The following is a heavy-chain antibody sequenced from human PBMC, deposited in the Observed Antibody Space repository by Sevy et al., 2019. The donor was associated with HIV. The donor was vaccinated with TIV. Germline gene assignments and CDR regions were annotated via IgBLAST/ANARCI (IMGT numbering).Heavy chain of an antibody. D-gene: IGHD6-13*01. CDR2: IYYSGST. J-gene: IGHJ6*02. V-gene: IGHV4-59*01. CDR3: ARRASIAAAGVYYYYYGMDV. Sequence: SETLSLTCTVSGGSISSYYWSWIRQPPGKGLEWIGYIYYSGSTNYNPSLKSRVTISVDTSKNQFSLKLSSVTAADTAVYYCARRASIAAAGVYYYYYGMDVWGQGTTVTVSS. CDR1: GGSISSYY.